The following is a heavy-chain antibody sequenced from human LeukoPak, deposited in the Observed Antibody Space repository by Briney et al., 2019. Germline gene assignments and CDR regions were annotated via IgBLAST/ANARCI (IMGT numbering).Heavy chain of an antibody. CDR3: ARELKEGREWLQGPGHYDAFDI. CDR1: GFTFSDYY. D-gene: IGHD5-24*01. J-gene: IGHJ3*02. V-gene: IGHV3-11*01. Sequence: GGSLRLSCAASGFTFSDYYMSWIRQAPGKGLEWVSYISSSGSTIYYADSVKSRFTISRDNAKDSLYLQMNSLRAEDTAVYYCARELKEGREWLQGPGHYDAFDIWGQGTMVTVSS. CDR2: ISSSGSTI.